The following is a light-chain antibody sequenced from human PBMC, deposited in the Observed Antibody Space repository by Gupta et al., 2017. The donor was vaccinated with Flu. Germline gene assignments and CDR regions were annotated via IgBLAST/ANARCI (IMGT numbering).Light chain of an antibody. CDR1: SSDVGGYNY. CDR2: EVR. V-gene: IGLV2-14*01. J-gene: IGLJ2*01. Sequence: QSALTQPASVSGSPGQSITISCPGTSSDVGGYNYVSWYQQHPGKAPKLMIYEVRNRPSGVSNRVSGSKSGNTATLTISGGQAEDEDDYYCSSYTSSSKVFGGGTKLTVL. CDR3: SSYTSSSKV.